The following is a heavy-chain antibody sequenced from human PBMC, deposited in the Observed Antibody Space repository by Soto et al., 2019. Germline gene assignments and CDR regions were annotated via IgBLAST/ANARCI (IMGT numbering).Heavy chain of an antibody. CDR2: FIPIFRTI. J-gene: IGHJ3*01. CDR3: VRDRRIYYSDPHDEFVASDYEV. Sequence: QVQLIQSEAEVKKPGSSVRVSCTASGGIFGSHGFSWVRQAPGQRLEWVGGFIPIFRTITYTEKFQARARIAADESTNTVYLDLSSLTSADTAVYYCVRDRRIYYSDPHDEFVASDYEVWGPGTMVSVSS. CDR1: GGIFGSHG. D-gene: IGHD3-22*01. V-gene: IGHV1-69*01.